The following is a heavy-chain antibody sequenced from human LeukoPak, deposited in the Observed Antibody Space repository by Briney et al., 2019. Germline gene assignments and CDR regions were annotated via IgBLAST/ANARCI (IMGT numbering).Heavy chain of an antibody. CDR1: GYTFTGYY. V-gene: IGHV1-18*04. CDR2: ISAYNGNT. J-gene: IGHJ4*02. Sequence: ASVKVSCKASGYTFTGYYMHWVRQAPGQGLEWMGWISAYNGNTNYAQKLQGRVTMTTDTSTSTAYMELRSLRSDDTAVYYCARGSPRRGYSYGIIDYWGQGTLVTVSS. D-gene: IGHD5-18*01. CDR3: ARGSPRRGYSYGIIDY.